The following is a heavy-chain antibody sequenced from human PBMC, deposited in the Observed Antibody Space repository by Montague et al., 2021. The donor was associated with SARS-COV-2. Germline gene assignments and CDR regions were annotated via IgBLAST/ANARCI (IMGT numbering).Heavy chain of an antibody. CDR2: ISRSGSII. Sequence: SLRLSCAASGFTFSSCEMNWVRQAPGKGLEWVSYISRSGSIIYYADSVKGRFTISGDNAKNSLYLQMNSLRAEDTAVYYCAREYIEAAGHGNDYWGQGTLVTVSS. J-gene: IGHJ4*02. CDR1: GFTFSSCE. V-gene: IGHV3-48*03. D-gene: IGHD6-13*01. CDR3: AREYIEAAGHGNDY.